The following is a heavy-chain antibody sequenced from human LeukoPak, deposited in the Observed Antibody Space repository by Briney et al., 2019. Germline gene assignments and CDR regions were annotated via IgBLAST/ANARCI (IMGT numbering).Heavy chain of an antibody. D-gene: IGHD1-26*01. V-gene: IGHV4-59*01. Sequence: SETLSLTCSVSGGSISSYYWSWIRQPPGKGLELIGYMYDSGSTNNNPSLKSRVTISVDTSKNQFSLRQSSVTAADTAVYYCARHGGSYTFDFWGQGVLVTVSS. CDR3: ARHGGSYTFDF. CDR2: MYDSGST. J-gene: IGHJ4*02. CDR1: GGSISSYY.